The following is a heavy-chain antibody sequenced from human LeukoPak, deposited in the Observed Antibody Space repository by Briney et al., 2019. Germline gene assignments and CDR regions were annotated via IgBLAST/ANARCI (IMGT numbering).Heavy chain of an antibody. Sequence: ASVKVSCKASGYTFTGYYMHWVRQAPGQGLEWMGWINPNSGGTNYAQKFQGRVTMTRDTSISTAYMELSRLRSDDTAVYYCVGSYSSGPPNDYWGQGTLVTVSS. CDR2: INPNSGGT. CDR1: GYTFTGYY. J-gene: IGHJ4*02. V-gene: IGHV1-2*02. D-gene: IGHD6-19*01. CDR3: VGSYSSGPPNDY.